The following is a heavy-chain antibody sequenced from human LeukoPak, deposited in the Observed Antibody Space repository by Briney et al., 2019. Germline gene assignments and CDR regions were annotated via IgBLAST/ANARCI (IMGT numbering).Heavy chain of an antibody. Sequence: PWASVKVSCKASGYTFTNYYINWVRQAPGQGLEWMGWISAHNGNTNYAQKIQGRVTMTTDTSTSTAYMEMRSLRSDDTAVYYCARLAYGANYIDYWGQGTLVTVSS. D-gene: IGHD4-17*01. CDR3: ARLAYGANYIDY. CDR2: ISAHNGNT. CDR1: GYTFTNYY. J-gene: IGHJ4*02. V-gene: IGHV1-18*01.